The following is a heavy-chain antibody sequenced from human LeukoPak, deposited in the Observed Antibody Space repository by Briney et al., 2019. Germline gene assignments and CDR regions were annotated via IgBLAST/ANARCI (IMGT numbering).Heavy chain of an antibody. V-gene: IGHV1-2*02. D-gene: IGHD2/OR15-2a*01. Sequence: ASMKVSCKSSGFTFTDYYIHWVRQAPGQGLEWMGYIGPHSSATSSPQEFQGRVTMTRDTSMSTAYMELTRLPSDDTAVYYCAREGNGLLSKDFDYWGQGTLVTVSS. CDR3: AREGNGLLSKDFDY. J-gene: IGHJ4*02. CDR1: GFTFTDYY. CDR2: IGPHSSAT.